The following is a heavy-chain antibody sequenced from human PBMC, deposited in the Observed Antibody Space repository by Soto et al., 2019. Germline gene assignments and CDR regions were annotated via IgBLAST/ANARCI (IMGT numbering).Heavy chain of an antibody. J-gene: IGHJ4*02. CDR3: AAGLWFGED. CDR1: GFTFSNYA. CDR2: INNNVGST. Sequence: EVQLVASGGGLVQPGGSLRLSCAASGFTFSNYAMHWVRQAPGKGLEYVSAINNNVGSTYYANSVKGRFTISRDNSKNTLYLQMGSLRAEDMAVYYCAAGLWFGEDWGQGTLVTVSS. V-gene: IGHV3-64*01. D-gene: IGHD3-10*01.